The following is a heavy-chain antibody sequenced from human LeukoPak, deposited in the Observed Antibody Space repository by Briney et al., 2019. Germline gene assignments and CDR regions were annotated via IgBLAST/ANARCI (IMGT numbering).Heavy chain of an antibody. CDR3: ARTSGTVYYYGMDV. V-gene: IGHV4-59*01. D-gene: IGHD3-10*01. Sequence: KASETLSLTCTVSGGSMSSYYWSWIRQPPGKGLEWIGYIYYSGSTKYNPSLKSRVTISVDTSKNQFSLKLSSVTAADTAVYYCARTSGTVYYYGMDVWGQGTTVTVSS. CDR1: GGSMSSYY. J-gene: IGHJ6*02. CDR2: IYYSGST.